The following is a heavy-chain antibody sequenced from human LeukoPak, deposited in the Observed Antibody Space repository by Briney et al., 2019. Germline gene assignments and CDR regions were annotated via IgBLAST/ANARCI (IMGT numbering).Heavy chain of an antibody. CDR1: GGTFNSYA. V-gene: IGHV1-69*05. CDR3: ARDPYYHDNRGYRNNWCDP. Sequence: SVKVSCKAPGGTFNSYAISWVRQAPGQGLEWMGGIIPIFGAKNYAQKFQGRVTMTTETSTSTVYMEMGSLRSDDTAVYYCARDPYYHDNRGYRNNWCDPWGQGTLVTVSS. J-gene: IGHJ5*02. D-gene: IGHD3-22*01. CDR2: IIPIFGAK.